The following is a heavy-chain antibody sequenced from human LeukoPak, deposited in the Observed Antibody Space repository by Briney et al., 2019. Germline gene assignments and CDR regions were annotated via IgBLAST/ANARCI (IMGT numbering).Heavy chain of an antibody. CDR3: ARSPAHRGHGGNYFDY. CDR2: IIPIFGTA. CDR1: GYTFTSYA. Sequence: GASVKVSCKASGYTFTSYAISWVRQAPGQGLEWMGGIIPIFGTANYAQKFQGRVTITTDESTSTAYMELSSLRSEDTAVYYYARSPAHRGHGGNYFDYWGQGTLVTVSS. D-gene: IGHD3-16*01. J-gene: IGHJ4*02. V-gene: IGHV1-69*05.